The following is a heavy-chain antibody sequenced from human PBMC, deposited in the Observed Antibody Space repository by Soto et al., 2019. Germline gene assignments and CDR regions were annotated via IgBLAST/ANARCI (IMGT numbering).Heavy chain of an antibody. Sequence: QVQLQESGPGLVKPSQTLSLTCTVSGGSISSGGYYWSWIRQHPGKGLEWIGYIYYSGSTYYNPSLKSRVTISVGTSKNQFALKLSSVTAADTAVYYCARDESDVGAVSAGMDVWGQGTTVTVSS. D-gene: IGHD1-26*01. V-gene: IGHV4-31*03. CDR3: ARDESDVGAVSAGMDV. CDR1: GGSISSGGYY. CDR2: IYYSGST. J-gene: IGHJ6*02.